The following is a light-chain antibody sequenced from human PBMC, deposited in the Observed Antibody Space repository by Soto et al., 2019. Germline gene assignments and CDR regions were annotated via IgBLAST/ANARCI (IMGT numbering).Light chain of an antibody. Sequence: QSVLTQPPSASGSPGQSVTISCTGTSSDVGGYYLVSWYQHHPGKAPKLMIYEVDKRPSGVPDRFSGSKSGNTASLTVSGLQAEDEADYYCSSKAGGNNGVFGGGTKLTVL. J-gene: IGLJ3*02. V-gene: IGLV2-8*01. CDR1: SSDVGGYYL. CDR3: SSKAGGNNGV. CDR2: EVD.